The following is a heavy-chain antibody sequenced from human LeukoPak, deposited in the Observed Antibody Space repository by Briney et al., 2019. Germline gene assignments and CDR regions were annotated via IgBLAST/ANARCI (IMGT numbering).Heavy chain of an antibody. J-gene: IGHJ6*03. CDR3: ARASPNYYYYYMDV. CDR1: GFTFSSYA. CDR2: ISYDGSNK. Sequence: GGSLRLSCAASGFTFSSYAMQWVRQAPGKGLERVAVISYDGSNKYYADSVKGRFTISRDNSKNTLYLQMNSLRAEDTAVYYCARASPNYYYYYMDVWGKGTTVTVSS. V-gene: IGHV3-30*01.